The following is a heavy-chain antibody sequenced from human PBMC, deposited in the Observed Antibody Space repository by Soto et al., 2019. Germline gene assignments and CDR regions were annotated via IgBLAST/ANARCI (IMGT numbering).Heavy chain of an antibody. CDR2: IKKDGSEK. D-gene: IGHD3-16*01. CDR3: ARLYLTASITSLDY. Sequence: LRLSFAASGFTFSNYWLSWVRQAPGKGLEWVANIKKDGSEKYYGGFVVGRFTVSRDNAENSLYLQMNSLRAEDTAVYYCARLYLTASITSLDYWGQGTLVTVSS. CDR1: GFTFSNYW. J-gene: IGHJ4*02. V-gene: IGHV3-7*01.